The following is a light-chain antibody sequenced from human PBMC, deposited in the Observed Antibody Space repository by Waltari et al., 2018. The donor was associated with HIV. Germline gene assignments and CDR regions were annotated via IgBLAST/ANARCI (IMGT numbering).Light chain of an antibody. CDR2: DTY. CDR1: SSDIGSYS. V-gene: IGLV1-51*01. Sequence: QSVLTQPPSVSAAPGKKVTISCSGSSSDIGSYSVSWYQQCPGTAPRRLIFDTYKRPSGIPDRLSASKSGTSATLDITGLQTGDEADYDCATWDNSLSIGVFGGGTKLTVL. J-gene: IGLJ3*02. CDR3: ATWDNSLSIGV.